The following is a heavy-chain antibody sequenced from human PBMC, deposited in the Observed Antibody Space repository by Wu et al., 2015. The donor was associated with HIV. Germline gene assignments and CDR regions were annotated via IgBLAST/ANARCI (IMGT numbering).Heavy chain of an antibody. J-gene: IGHJ4*02. D-gene: IGHD3/OR15-3a*01. CDR3: AREDLLDY. Sequence: HVQLEQSGAVVRKPGASVRVPCKVSGYSLSKLSIHWVRQAPGKGLEWMGGFDPENGKTIYAQRFQGRVAMTEDTSTDTAYMDLKSLRSEDTALFYCAREDLLDYWGQGTLVTVSS. V-gene: IGHV1-24*01. CDR2: FDPENGKT. CDR1: GYSLSKLS.